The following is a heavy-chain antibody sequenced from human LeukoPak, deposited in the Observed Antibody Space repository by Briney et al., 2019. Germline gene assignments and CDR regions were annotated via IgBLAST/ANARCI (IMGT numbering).Heavy chain of an antibody. J-gene: IGHJ4*02. CDR2: IYYSGST. CDR1: GGSISSSSYY. Sequence: KPSETLSLTCTVSGGSISSSSYYWGWIRQPPGKGLEWIVSIYYSGSTYYNPSRKSRVTISVDTSKNQFSLKLSSVTAADTAVYYCASHRGYSYGYNYWGQGTLVTVSS. CDR3: ASHRGYSYGYNY. D-gene: IGHD5-18*01. V-gene: IGHV4-39*01.